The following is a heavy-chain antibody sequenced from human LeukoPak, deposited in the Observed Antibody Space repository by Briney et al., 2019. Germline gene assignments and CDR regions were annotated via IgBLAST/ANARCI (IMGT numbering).Heavy chain of an antibody. D-gene: IGHD5-18*01. CDR3: ARDDPDTAMDPPNQFDP. CDR1: GGTFSSYA. CDR2: IIPIFGIA. Sequence: SVKVSCKASGGTFSSYAISWVRQAPGQGLEWMGRIIPIFGIANYAQKFQGRVTITADKSTSTAYMELSSLRSEDTAVYYCARDDPDTAMDPPNQFDPWGQGTLVTVSS. V-gene: IGHV1-69*04. J-gene: IGHJ5*02.